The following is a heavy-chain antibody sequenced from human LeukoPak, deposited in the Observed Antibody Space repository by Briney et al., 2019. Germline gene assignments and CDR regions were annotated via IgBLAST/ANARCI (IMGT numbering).Heavy chain of an antibody. V-gene: IGHV3-23*01. CDR3: AKDQGYCSSTSCSWGAFDI. J-gene: IGHJ3*02. CDR2: ISGSGGST. CDR1: GFTFNNFA. Sequence: GGSLRLSCVASGFTFNNFAMTWVRQAPGKGLEWVSTISGSGGSTYYADSVKGRFTISRDNSKNTLYLQMNSLRAEDTAVYYCAKDQGYCSSTSCSWGAFDIWGQGTMVTVSS. D-gene: IGHD2-2*01.